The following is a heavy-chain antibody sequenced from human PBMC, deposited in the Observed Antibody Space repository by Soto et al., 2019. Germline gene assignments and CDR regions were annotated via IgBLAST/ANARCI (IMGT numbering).Heavy chain of an antibody. V-gene: IGHV5-51*01. D-gene: IGHD3-22*01. CDR2: IYPGDSDT. J-gene: IGHJ3*02. CDR3: ARQQHYYDRTGAFEI. CDR1: GYSFTSYW. Sequence: GESLKISCKGSGYSFTSYWIGWVRQMPGKGLEWMGIIYPGDSDTRYSPSFQGQVTISADKSISTAYLQWSSLKASDTAMYYCARQQHYYDRTGAFEIWGQGTMVTVS.